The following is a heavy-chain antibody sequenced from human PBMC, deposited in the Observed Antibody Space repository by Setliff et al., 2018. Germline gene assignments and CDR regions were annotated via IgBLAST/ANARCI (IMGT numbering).Heavy chain of an antibody. V-gene: IGHV3-11*04. J-gene: IGHJ6*02. CDR3: ARDGVFYAMDV. D-gene: IGHD3-10*01. CDR2: ISGDGITI. CDR1: GFSFSNYY. Sequence: RLSCAASGFSFSNYYMSWVRQAPRKGLEWLSKISGDGITIYYADSVRGRFTISRDNAKDSLYLQMNSLRAEDTALYYCARDGVFYAMDVWGRGTTVTAP.